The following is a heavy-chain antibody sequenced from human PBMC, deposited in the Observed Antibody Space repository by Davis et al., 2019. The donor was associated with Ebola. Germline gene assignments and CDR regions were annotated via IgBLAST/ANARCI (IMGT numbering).Heavy chain of an antibody. Sequence: SETLSLTCTVSGASITSYYWSWIRQPQGKGLEYIGYVHYSGSSNYNPSLKSRVTISVDTSKNQFSLKLSSVTAADTAVYYCARRGIPTFYGMDVWGQGTTVTVSS. D-gene: IGHD2-2*02. CDR1: GASITSYY. CDR2: VHYSGSS. V-gene: IGHV4-59*08. CDR3: ARRGIPTFYGMDV. J-gene: IGHJ6*02.